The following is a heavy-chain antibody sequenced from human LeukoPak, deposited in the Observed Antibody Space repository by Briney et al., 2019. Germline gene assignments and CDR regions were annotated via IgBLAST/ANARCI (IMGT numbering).Heavy chain of an antibody. D-gene: IGHD4-23*01. V-gene: IGHV3-30-3*01. Sequence: GGSLRLSCAASGFTLSSYAAHWVRQSPGKGLEWVAVIENDGINKYYVDSVKGRFTISRDNSKNTLNLKMNSLRAEDTAVNYCARNFGGNSGHYYDMDVWGQGTTVTVSS. CDR2: IENDGINK. J-gene: IGHJ6*02. CDR1: GFTLSSYA. CDR3: ARNFGGNSGHYYDMDV.